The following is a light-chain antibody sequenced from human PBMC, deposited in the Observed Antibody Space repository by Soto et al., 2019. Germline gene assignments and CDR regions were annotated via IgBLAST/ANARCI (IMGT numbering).Light chain of an antibody. CDR3: QQYQTYSRT. V-gene: IGKV1-5*03. CDR2: DGS. CDR1: QSINTW. Sequence: DIQMTQSPSTLSASVGDRIIITCRASQSINTWLAWYQQKPGEAPKLLIYDGSTLARGVPSRFSGSGSETEFTLTISRLQPDDFATFYCQQYQTYSRTFGQGTKVE. J-gene: IGKJ1*01.